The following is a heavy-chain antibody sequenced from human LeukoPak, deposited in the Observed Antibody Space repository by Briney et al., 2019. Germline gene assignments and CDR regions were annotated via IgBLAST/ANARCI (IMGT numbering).Heavy chain of an antibody. J-gene: IGHJ3*02. D-gene: IGHD3-22*01. V-gene: IGHV1-2*02. CDR1: GYTFTGYY. CDR3: ARHYYDSSGYTKDAFDI. CDR2: INPNSGGT. Sequence: GASVKVSCKASGYTFTGYYMHWVRQAPGQGLEWMGWINPNSGGTNYAQKFQGRVTMTRDTSISTAYMELSSLRSEDTAVYYCARHYYDSSGYTKDAFDIWGQGTMVTVSS.